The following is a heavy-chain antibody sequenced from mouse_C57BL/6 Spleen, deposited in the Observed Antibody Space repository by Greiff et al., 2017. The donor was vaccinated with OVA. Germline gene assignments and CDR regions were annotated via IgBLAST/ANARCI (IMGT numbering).Heavy chain of an antibody. V-gene: IGHV1-75*01. CDR2: IFPGSGST. CDR3: ARSHYGSFYYYAMDY. Sequence: QVQLQQSGPELVKPGASVKISCKASGYTFTDYYINWVKQRPGQGLEWIGWIFPGSGSTYYNEKFKGKATLTVDKSSSTAYMLLSSLTSEDSAVYFCARSHYGSFYYYAMDYWGQGTSVTVSS. D-gene: IGHD1-1*01. CDR1: GYTFTDYY. J-gene: IGHJ4*01.